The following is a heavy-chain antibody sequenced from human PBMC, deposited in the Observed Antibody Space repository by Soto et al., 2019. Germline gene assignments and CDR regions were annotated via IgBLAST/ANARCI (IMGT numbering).Heavy chain of an antibody. V-gene: IGHV4-34*01. Sequence: TLSLTCAVYGGSFSGCYWSWIRQPPGKGLEWIGEINHSGSTNYNPSLKSRVTISVDTSKNQFSLKLSSVTAADTAVYYCARAIYGSGSYYFDYWGQGTLVTVSS. CDR2: INHSGST. D-gene: IGHD3-10*01. CDR1: GGSFSGCY. CDR3: ARAIYGSGSYYFDY. J-gene: IGHJ4*02.